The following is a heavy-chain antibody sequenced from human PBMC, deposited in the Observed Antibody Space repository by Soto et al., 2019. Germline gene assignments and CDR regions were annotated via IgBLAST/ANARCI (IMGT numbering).Heavy chain of an antibody. D-gene: IGHD3-22*01. V-gene: IGHV3-53*01. J-gene: IGHJ4*02. CDR2: IYSGGST. Sequence: GGSLRLSCAASGFTVSSNYMSWVRQAPGKGLEWVSVIYSGGSTYYAESVKGRFTISRDNSKNKLYLQINSLRAEDTAVYYCASLLYDRSGYRXWGQVTLVTVSX. CDR1: GFTVSSNY. CDR3: ASLLYDRSGYRX.